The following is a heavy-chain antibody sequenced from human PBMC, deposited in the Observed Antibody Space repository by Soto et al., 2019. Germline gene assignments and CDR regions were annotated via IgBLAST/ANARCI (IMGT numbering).Heavy chain of an antibody. CDR1: GGSFSGYY. D-gene: IGHD2-2*01. Sequence: QVQLQQWGAGLLKPSETLSLTCAVYGGSFSGYYWSWIRQPPGKGLEWIGEINHSGSTNYNPSLNSRVTISVDTSKNQFSLKLSSVTAADTAVYYCARVAAVPAAIPVSAYMDVWGKGTTVTVSS. CDR2: INHSGST. CDR3: ARVAAVPAAIPVSAYMDV. V-gene: IGHV4-34*02. J-gene: IGHJ6*03.